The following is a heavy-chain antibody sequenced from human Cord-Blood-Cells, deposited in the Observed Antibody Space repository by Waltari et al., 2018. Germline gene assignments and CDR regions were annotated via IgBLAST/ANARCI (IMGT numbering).Heavy chain of an antibody. D-gene: IGHD3-10*01. Sequence: QITLKESGPTLVKPTQTLTLTCTFSGFSLSTSGVGVGWIRQPPGKALEWLALIYWNDDKRYSPSLKSRLTITKDTSKNQVVLTKTNMDPVDTATYYCAHRRSYYGSGSYYNSYYYFDYWGQGTLVTVSS. CDR1: GFSLSTSGVG. CDR3: AHRRSYYGSGSYYNSYYYFDY. J-gene: IGHJ4*02. V-gene: IGHV2-5*01. CDR2: IYWNDDK.